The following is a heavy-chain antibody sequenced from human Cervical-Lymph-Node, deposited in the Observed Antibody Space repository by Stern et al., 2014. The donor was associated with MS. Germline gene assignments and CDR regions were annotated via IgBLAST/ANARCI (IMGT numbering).Heavy chain of an antibody. V-gene: IGHV4-31*03. Sequence: QVQLQESGPGLVKPSQTLSLTCTVSGGSISSGGYYWSWIRQHPGKGLEWIGYIYYSGSTYYNPSLKSRVTISVDTSKNQFSLKLSSVTAADTAVYYCARGFHDYGDSHLFDPWGQGTLVTVSS. D-gene: IGHD4-17*01. CDR1: GGSISSGGYY. J-gene: IGHJ5*02. CDR2: IYYSGST. CDR3: ARGFHDYGDSHLFDP.